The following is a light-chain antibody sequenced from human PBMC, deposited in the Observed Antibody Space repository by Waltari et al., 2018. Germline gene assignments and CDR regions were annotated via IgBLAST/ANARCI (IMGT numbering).Light chain of an antibody. CDR3: QQRSNWPPELT. J-gene: IGKJ4*01. CDR1: QSVGTS. V-gene: IGKV3-11*01. Sequence: EIVLTQSPATLPSSPGERAPLSCRASQSVGTSLAWYQQKPGQAPRILIWVASNRARRTPARFSGSGSGTDFTLTISGLEPEDFAVYYCQQRSNWPPELTFGGGTKVEIK. CDR2: VAS.